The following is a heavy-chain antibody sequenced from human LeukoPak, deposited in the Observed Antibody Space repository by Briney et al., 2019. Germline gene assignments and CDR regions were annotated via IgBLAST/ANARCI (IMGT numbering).Heavy chain of an antibody. J-gene: IGHJ5*02. D-gene: IGHD3-3*01. CDR3: ARQIPESYDFWSGYHLVPQNNWFDP. CDR1: GYTFTSYG. V-gene: IGHV1-18*01. CDR2: ISAYNGNT. Sequence: ASVKVSCKASGYTFTSYGISWVRQAPGQGLEWMGWISAYNGNTNYAQKLQGRVTMTTDTSTSTAYMELRSLRSDDTAVYYCARQIPESYDFWSGYHLVPQNNWFDPWGQGTLVTVSS.